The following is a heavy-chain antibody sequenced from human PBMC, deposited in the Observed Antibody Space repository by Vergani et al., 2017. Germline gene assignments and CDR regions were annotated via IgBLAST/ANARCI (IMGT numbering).Heavy chain of an antibody. CDR3: AREGELPRYSYGTGAFDY. CDR2: IWYDGSNK. D-gene: IGHD5-18*01. V-gene: IGHV3-33*01. J-gene: IGHJ4*02. CDR1: GFTFSSYG. Sequence: QVQLVESGGGVVQPGRSLRLSFAASGFTFSSYGMHWVRQAPGKGLEWVAVIWYDGSNKYYADSVKGRFTISRDNSKNTLYLQMNSLRAEDTAVYYCAREGELPRYSYGTGAFDYRCQGTLGTVAS.